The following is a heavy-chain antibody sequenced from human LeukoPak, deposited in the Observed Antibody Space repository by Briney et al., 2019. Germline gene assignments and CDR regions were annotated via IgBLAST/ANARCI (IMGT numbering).Heavy chain of an antibody. J-gene: IGHJ3*02. CDR2: IRWNSGSI. D-gene: IGHD3-22*01. Sequence: GRSLRLSCAASGFTFDDYAMHWVRQAPGKGLEWVSGIRWNSGSIGYADFVKGRFTISRDNAKTSLYLEMNSLRTEDTALYYCARGHYYDSSGYPGAFDIWGQGTMVTVSS. CDR3: ARGHYYDSSGYPGAFDI. CDR1: GFTFDDYA. V-gene: IGHV3-9*01.